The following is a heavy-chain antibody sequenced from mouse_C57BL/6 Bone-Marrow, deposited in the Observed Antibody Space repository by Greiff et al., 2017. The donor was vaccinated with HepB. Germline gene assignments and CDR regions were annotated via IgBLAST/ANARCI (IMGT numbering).Heavy chain of an antibody. V-gene: IGHV1-50*01. Sequence: QVQLQQPGAELVKPGASVKLSCKASGYTFTSYWMQWVKQRPGQGLEWIGEIDPSDSYTNYNQKFKGKATLTVDKSSSTAYMQLSSLTSEDSAVYYCARRIRNFDYWGQGTTLTVSS. CDR2: IDPSDSYT. CDR3: ARRIRNFDY. CDR1: GYTFTSYW. J-gene: IGHJ2*01.